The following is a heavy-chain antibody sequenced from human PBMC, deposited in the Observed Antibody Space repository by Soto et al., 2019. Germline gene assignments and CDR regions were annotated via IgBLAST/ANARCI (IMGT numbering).Heavy chain of an antibody. V-gene: IGHV3-23*01. J-gene: IGHJ4*02. CDR1: GFTFTNYV. CDR3: AKKSLGTYFDD. Sequence: EVQLLESGGGLVQPGGSLRLSCAASGFTFTNYVMSWVRQAPGKGLEWVSVISGSGSSTYYADSVKGRFTISRDNSKNTLYLQMNSLRAEDTAVYYCAKKSLGTYFDDWGQGTLVTVSS. D-gene: IGHD7-27*01. CDR2: ISGSGSST.